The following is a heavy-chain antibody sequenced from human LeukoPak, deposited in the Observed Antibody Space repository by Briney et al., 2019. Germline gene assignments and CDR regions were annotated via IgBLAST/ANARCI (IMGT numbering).Heavy chain of an antibody. CDR3: ARDYGDHGVGYYYYYGMDV. J-gene: IGHJ6*02. CDR2: IYSVGST. D-gene: IGHD4-17*01. CDR1: GFTVSSNY. V-gene: IGHV3-53*01. Sequence: GGSLRLSCAASGFTVSSNYMSWVRQAPGQGLEWVSVIYSVGSTYYADSVKGRFTISRDNSKNTLYLQMNSLRAEDTAVYYCARDYGDHGVGYYYYYGMDVWGQGTTVTVSS.